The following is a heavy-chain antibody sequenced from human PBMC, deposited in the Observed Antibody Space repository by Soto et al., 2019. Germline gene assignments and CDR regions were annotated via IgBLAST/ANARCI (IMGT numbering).Heavy chain of an antibody. V-gene: IGHV1-18*01. D-gene: IGHD6-19*01. Sequence: ASVKVSCKASGYTFTSYGISWVRQAPGQGLEWMGWISAYNGNTNYAQKLQGRVTMTTDTSTSTAYMELRSLRSDDTAVYYCARGYSRGWSIDFYYYYYMDVWGKGTTVTVSS. CDR3: ARGYSRGWSIDFYYYYYMDV. CDR1: GYTFTSYG. J-gene: IGHJ6*03. CDR2: ISAYNGNT.